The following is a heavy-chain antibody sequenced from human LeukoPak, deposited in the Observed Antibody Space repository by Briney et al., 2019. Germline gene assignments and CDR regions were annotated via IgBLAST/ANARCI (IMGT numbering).Heavy chain of an antibody. V-gene: IGHV3-7*01. CDR2: IETDGDEK. J-gene: IGHJ4*02. CDR1: GFTFSDYW. D-gene: IGHD5-12*01. Sequence: GGSLRLSCVASGFTFSDYWMSWVRQAPGMGLEWVANIETDGDEKNYVDSVKGRFPISRDNARNSLYLQMSSLRVEDTAVYYCARDLPSGFYTPDYWGRGTLVTVSS. CDR3: ARDLPSGFYTPDY.